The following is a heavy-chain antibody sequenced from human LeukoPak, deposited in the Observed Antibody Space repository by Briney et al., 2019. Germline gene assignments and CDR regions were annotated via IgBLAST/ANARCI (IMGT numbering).Heavy chain of an antibody. CDR1: GGSISSYY. CDR3: ARSYRNYYPFDY. Sequence: SETLSLTCTVSGGSISSYYWSWIRQSPGKGMEWIGNIYYSGSTNYNPSLKSRVTISGDTSKNQFSLKLSSVTAADTAVYYCARSYRNYYPFDYWGQGTLVTVSS. J-gene: IGHJ4*02. V-gene: IGHV4-59*01. CDR2: IYYSGST. D-gene: IGHD4-11*01.